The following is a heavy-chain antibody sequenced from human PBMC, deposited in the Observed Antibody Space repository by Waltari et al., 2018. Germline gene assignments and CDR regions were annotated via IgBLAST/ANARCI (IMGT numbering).Heavy chain of an antibody. J-gene: IGHJ4*02. CDR3: ARDPGGPYYFDY. CDR1: PSHSGRFP. V-gene: IGHV3-21*01. Sequence: VRVVGPVADSANLGGSLIVFCPLRPSHSGRFPSAGARQAPGKGLEWVSSISSRSSYISYADSVNGRFTISRDNAKSSLYLQMNSLRAEDTAVYYCARDPGGPYYFDYWGQGPLVTVSS. CDR2: ISSRSSYI.